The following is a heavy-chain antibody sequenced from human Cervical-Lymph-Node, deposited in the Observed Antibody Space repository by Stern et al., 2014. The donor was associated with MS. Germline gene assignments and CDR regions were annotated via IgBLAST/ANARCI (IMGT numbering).Heavy chain of an antibody. CDR3: ARFPASRPHVFDS. CDR1: GGSISSSNW. Sequence: QVQLQESGPGLVKPSGTLSLTCAVSGGSISSSNWWSWVRQSPGKGLEWIGESDHSGSTIYNPSLKSRVPVSVDKPQNRFSPNLRSVPAADTAVYFCARFPASRPHVFDSWGQGTLVTVSS. D-gene: IGHD6-13*01. CDR2: SDHSGST. J-gene: IGHJ4*02. V-gene: IGHV4-4*02.